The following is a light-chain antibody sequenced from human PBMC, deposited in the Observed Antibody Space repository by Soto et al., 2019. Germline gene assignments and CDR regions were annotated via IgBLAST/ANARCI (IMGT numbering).Light chain of an antibody. CDR2: GAS. V-gene: IGKV3-15*01. Sequence: EIFMTQSPATLSVSPGEKVILSCRASQSVGTTLAWYQQKPGQAPSLLIRGASTRATGVPARFSGSGSGTEFTLTISSLQSEDFAIYYCQQYSASPTLGGGTTLEIK. CDR3: QQYSASPT. CDR1: QSVGTT. J-gene: IGKJ4*02.